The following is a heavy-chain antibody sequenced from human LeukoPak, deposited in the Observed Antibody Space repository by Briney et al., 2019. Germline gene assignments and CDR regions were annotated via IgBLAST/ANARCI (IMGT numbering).Heavy chain of an antibody. CDR1: GFIFSSYA. CDR2: ISNSDYST. D-gene: IGHD1-14*01. Sequence: GGSLRLSCAASGFIFSSYAMSWVRQAPGKGLEWVSTISNSDYSTYYADSVKGRFTISRANSENTLYLQMNNLRAEDTAVYYCAKATGYLLWGQGTLVTVSS. CDR3: AKATGYLL. J-gene: IGHJ4*02. V-gene: IGHV3-23*01.